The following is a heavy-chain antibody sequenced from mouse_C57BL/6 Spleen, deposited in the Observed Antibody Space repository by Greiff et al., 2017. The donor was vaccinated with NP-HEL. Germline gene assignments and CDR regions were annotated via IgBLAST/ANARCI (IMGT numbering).Heavy chain of an antibody. J-gene: IGHJ3*01. CDR1: GFTFTDYY. Sequence: EVKLVESGGGLVQPGGSLSLSCAASGFTFTDYYMSWVRQPPGKALEWLGFIRNKANGYTTEYSASVKGRFTISRDNSQSILYLQMNALRAEDSATYYCARYEDYYGSSFAYWGQGTLVTVSA. CDR3: ARYEDYYGSSFAY. CDR2: IRNKANGYTT. D-gene: IGHD1-1*01. V-gene: IGHV7-3*01.